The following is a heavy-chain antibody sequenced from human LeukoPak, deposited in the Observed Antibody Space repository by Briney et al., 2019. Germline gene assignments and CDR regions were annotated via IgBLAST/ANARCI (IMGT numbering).Heavy chain of an antibody. CDR3: ARHRDHSHCSSTSCYIPYYYYYMDV. D-gene: IGHD2-2*02. Sequence: PSETLSLTCTVSGGSISSSSYYWGWIRQPPGKGLEWIGSIYYTGSTYYNPSLRSRVTISVDTSKNQFSLKLSSVTAADTAVYYCARHRDHSHCSSTSCYIPYYYYYMDVWGKGTTVTVSS. V-gene: IGHV4-39*07. J-gene: IGHJ6*03. CDR1: GGSISSSSYY. CDR2: IYYTGST.